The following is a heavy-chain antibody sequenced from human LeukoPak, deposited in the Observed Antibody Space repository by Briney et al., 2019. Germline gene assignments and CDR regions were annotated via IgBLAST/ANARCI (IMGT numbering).Heavy chain of an antibody. V-gene: IGHV3-23*01. CDR1: GFTFSSYA. J-gene: IGHJ5*02. CDR2: ISGSGGST. CDR3: AKDYSSSWYVNWFDP. D-gene: IGHD6-13*01. Sequence: GGSLRLSCAASGFTFSSYAMSWVRQAPGKGLEWVSAISGSGGSTYYADFVKGRFTISRDNSKNTLYLQMNSLRAEDTAVYYCAKDYSSSWYVNWFDPWGQGTLVTVSS.